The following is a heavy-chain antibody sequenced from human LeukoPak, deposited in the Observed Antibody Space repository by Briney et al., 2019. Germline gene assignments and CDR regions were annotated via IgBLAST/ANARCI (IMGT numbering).Heavy chain of an antibody. V-gene: IGHV4-59*01. Sequence: SETLSLTCTVSGGSIISYYWSWIRQPPGKGLEWIGYIYYSGSTNYNPSLKSRVTISVDTSKNQFSLKLTSVTAADTAVYYCARETSPKGAHYMDVWGKGTTVTISS. D-gene: IGHD3-16*01. CDR3: ARETSPKGAHYMDV. J-gene: IGHJ6*03. CDR1: GGSIISYY. CDR2: IYYSGST.